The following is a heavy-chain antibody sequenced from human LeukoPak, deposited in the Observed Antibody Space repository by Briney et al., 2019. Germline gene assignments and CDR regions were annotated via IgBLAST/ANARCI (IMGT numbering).Heavy chain of an antibody. V-gene: IGHV3-21*01. J-gene: IGHJ4*02. Sequence: GGSLRLSCAASGFTFSSYSMNWVRQVPGKGLEWVSSISSSNLYIYYTDSVKGRFTISRDNAKNSLFLQMNSLRAEDTAVYYCARVGLEAAGADYWGQGTLVTVSS. CDR2: ISSSNLYI. CDR1: GFTFSSYS. CDR3: ARVGLEAAGADY. D-gene: IGHD6-13*01.